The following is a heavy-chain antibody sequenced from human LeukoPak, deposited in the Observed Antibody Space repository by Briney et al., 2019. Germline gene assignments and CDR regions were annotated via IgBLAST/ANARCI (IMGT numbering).Heavy chain of an antibody. CDR1: GFRFSSYW. CDR3: ASLVGVPPYYYYGMDV. J-gene: IGHJ6*02. Sequence: PGGSLRLSCAASGFRFSSYWMSWVRQAPGKGLEWVANIKEDGSEKFYVDSVKGLFTISRDNAKNSLYLQMNSLRAEDTAVYYCASLVGVPPYYYYGMDVWGQGTTVTVSS. D-gene: IGHD3-22*01. CDR2: IKEDGSEK. V-gene: IGHV3-7*02.